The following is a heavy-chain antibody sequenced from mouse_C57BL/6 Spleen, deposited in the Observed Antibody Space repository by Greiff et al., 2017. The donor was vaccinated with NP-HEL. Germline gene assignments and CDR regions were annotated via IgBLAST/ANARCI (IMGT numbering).Heavy chain of an antibody. V-gene: IGHV1-64*01. J-gene: IGHJ2*01. CDR3: ASSTVVVDY. CDR1: GYTFTSYW. D-gene: IGHD1-1*01. Sequence: QVQLQQPGAELVKPGASVKLSCKASGYTFTSYWMHWVKQRPGQGLEWIGMIHPNSGSTNYNEKFQRKATLTVDKSSNTAYMQLSSLTSEDSADYYGASSTVVVDYWGQGTTLTVSS. CDR2: IHPNSGST.